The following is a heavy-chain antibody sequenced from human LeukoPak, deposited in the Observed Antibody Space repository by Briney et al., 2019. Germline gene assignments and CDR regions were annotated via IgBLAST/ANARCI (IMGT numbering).Heavy chain of an antibody. D-gene: IGHD1-14*01. CDR1: RSSFSSSRLA. Sequence: ETAPTLVNTTETPAETGTFSRSSFSSSRLALGWSLQPPGKALEWLALIYWDDDKRYSPSLKSRLTITKDTSKNQVVLTMTNMDPVDTATYYCAHSVTTYYFDYWGQGTLVTVSS. J-gene: IGHJ4*02. CDR3: AHSVTTYYFDY. CDR2: IYWDDDK. V-gene: IGHV2-5*02.